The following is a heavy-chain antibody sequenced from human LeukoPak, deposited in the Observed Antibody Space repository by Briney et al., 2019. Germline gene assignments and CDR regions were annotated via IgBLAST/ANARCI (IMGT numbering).Heavy chain of an antibody. CDR2: ISGSGGST. CDR3: AKDPGGYSYGPQLDY. J-gene: IGHJ4*02. D-gene: IGHD5-18*01. V-gene: IGHV3-23*01. CDR1: GFTFSSYA. Sequence: GGSLRLSCAASGFTFSSYAMSWVRQAPGKGLEWVSAISGSGGSTYYADSVKGRFTISRDNSRNTLYLQMNSLRAEDTAVYYCAKDPGGYSYGPQLDYWGQGTLVTVSS.